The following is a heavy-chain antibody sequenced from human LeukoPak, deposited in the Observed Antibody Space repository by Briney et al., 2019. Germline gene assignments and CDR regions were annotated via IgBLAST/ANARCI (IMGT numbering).Heavy chain of an antibody. CDR2: ISSGSNTI. CDR3: ARDLSAPPHLVTYYYYMDV. D-gene: IGHD6-13*01. Sequence: GGSLRLSCVASGVSFRSYSMNWVRQAPGKGLEWVSYISSGSNTIDYADSVKGRFTISRDNAKSSLYLQMNSLRAEDTAVYYCARDLSAPPHLVTYYYYMDVWGKGATVTVSS. V-gene: IGHV3-48*01. CDR1: GVSFRSYS. J-gene: IGHJ6*03.